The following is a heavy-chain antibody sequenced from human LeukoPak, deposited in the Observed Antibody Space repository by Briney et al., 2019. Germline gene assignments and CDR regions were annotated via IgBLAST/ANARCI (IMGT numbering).Heavy chain of an antibody. D-gene: IGHD5-24*01. CDR2: IKQDGTET. CDR3: ARNTDRDAYMAS. J-gene: IGHJ5*02. V-gene: IGHV3-7*01. Sequence: GGSLRLSCEVTGFTLSSYWMSWVRQAPGKGLEWVANIKQDGTETHYGDSVKGRFSISRDNAKNSLYLQLNSLRGEDTAVYYCARNTDRDAYMASWGQGTLVTVSS. CDR1: GFTLSSYW.